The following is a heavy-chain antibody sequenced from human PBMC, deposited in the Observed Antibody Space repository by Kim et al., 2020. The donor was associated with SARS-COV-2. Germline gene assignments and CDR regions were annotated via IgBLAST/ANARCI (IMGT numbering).Heavy chain of an antibody. CDR2: ISSSGSTI. Sequence: GGSLRLSCAASGFTFSSYEMNWVRQAPGKGLEWVSYISSSGSTIYYADSVKGRFTISRDNAKNSLYLQMNSLRAEDTAVYYCARENRAPMVRFLEFDRNGMDVWGQGTTVTVSS. CDR3: ARENRAPMVRFLEFDRNGMDV. D-gene: IGHD3-3*01. CDR1: GFTFSSYE. V-gene: IGHV3-48*03. J-gene: IGHJ6*02.